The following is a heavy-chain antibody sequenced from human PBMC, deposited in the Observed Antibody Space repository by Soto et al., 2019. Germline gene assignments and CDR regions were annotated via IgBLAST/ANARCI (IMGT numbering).Heavy chain of an antibody. Sequence: QVQLVQSGAEVKKPGASVKVSCKVSGYTLTELSMHWVRQAPGKGLEWMGGFDPEDGETIYAQKFQGRVTMTEDTSTDTAYMELSSLRSEDTAVYYCATRPASKKDIVATRVYGMDVWGQGTTVTVSS. CDR1: GYTLTELS. CDR3: ATRPASKKDIVATRVYGMDV. D-gene: IGHD5-12*01. V-gene: IGHV1-24*01. CDR2: FDPEDGET. J-gene: IGHJ6*02.